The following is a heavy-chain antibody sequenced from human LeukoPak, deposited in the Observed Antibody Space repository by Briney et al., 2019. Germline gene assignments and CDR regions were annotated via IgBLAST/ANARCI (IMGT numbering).Heavy chain of an antibody. D-gene: IGHD3-3*02. CDR3: ARALALDYYYYYYMDV. CDR1: GGSISSGSYY. CDR2: IYYSGST. J-gene: IGHJ6*03. V-gene: IGHV4-61*01. Sequence: SETLSLTCTVSGGSISSGSYYWSWIRQPPGKGLEWIGYIYYSGSTNYNPSLKSRVTISVDTSKNQFSLKLSSVTAADTAVHYCARALALDYYYYYYMDVWGKGTTVTVSS.